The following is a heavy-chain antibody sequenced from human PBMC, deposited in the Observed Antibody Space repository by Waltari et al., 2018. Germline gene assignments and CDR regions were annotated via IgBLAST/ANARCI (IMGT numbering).Heavy chain of an antibody. CDR3: ARNGAADYYGSGSYYLLYYYYMDV. Sequence: QVQLQESGSGLVKPSETLSLTCTVSGYSISSGYYWGWIRQPPGKGLEGIGSIYHSGSTYYNPSLKSRVTISVDTSKNQFSLKLSSVTAADTAVYYCARNGAADYYGSGSYYLLYYYYMDVWGKGTTVTVSS. D-gene: IGHD3-10*01. J-gene: IGHJ6*03. CDR1: GYSISSGYY. V-gene: IGHV4-38-2*02. CDR2: IYHSGST.